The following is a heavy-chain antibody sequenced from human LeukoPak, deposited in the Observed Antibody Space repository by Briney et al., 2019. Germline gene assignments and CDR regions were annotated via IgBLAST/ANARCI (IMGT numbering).Heavy chain of an antibody. V-gene: IGHV4-59*08. CDR3: ARASYSSSCFDY. D-gene: IGHD6-13*01. CDR2: IYYSGST. CDR1: GGSISSYY. J-gene: IGHJ4*02. Sequence: SETLSLTCTVSGGSISSYYWSWIRQPPGKGLEWIGYIYYSGSTNYNPSLKSRVTISVDTSKNQFSLKLSSVTAADTAVYYCARASYSSSCFDYWGQGTLVTVSS.